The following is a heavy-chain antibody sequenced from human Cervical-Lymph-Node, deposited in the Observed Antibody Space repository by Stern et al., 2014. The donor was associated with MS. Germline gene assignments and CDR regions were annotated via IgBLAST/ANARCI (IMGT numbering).Heavy chain of an antibody. CDR1: GFTFRRYA. CDR2: IFSDGASQ. Sequence: VQLVESGAGVVQPGSSLRLSCEASGFTFRRYAMHWVRQAPGQGLEWVGVIFSDGASQDYADSVKGRFTITADDSKRTLSLELDSLRTDDTALYYCAKDRAMIDVLTTYRRRYGLDVWGQGTTVTVSS. D-gene: IGHD3-22*01. CDR3: AKDRAMIDVLTTYRRRYGLDV. V-gene: IGHV3-30*18. J-gene: IGHJ6*02.